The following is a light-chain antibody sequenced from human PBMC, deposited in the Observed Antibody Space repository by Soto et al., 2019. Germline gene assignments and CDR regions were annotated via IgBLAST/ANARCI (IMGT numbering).Light chain of an antibody. J-gene: IGKJ1*01. CDR2: DAS. Sequence: DIQMTQSPSSLSASVGDRVTITCRASQIISNYLSWYQQKPGKAPSLLIHDASSLQSGVPSRFSGSGSGTSFTLTISSLQPEDFATYYCLQTYNGLVFGQGTKVDIK. CDR1: QIISNY. CDR3: LQTYNGLV. V-gene: IGKV1-39*01.